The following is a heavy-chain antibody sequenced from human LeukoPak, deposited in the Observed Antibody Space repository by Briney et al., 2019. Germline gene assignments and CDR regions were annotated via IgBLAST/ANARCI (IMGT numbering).Heavy chain of an antibody. D-gene: IGHD3-3*01. CDR2: ISGSGGST. J-gene: IGHJ4*02. CDR3: AKAASYDFWSGYPNFDY. Sequence: GGSLRLSCAASGFTFSSYAMSWVRQAPGKGLGWVSAISGSGGSTYYADSVKGRFTISRDNSKNTLYLQMNSLRAEDTAVYYCAKAASYDFWSGYPNFDYWGQGTLVTVSS. CDR1: GFTFSSYA. V-gene: IGHV3-23*01.